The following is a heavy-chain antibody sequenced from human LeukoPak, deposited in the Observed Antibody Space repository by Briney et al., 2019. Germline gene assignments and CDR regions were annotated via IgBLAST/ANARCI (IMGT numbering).Heavy chain of an antibody. CDR2: ITVASGNT. J-gene: IGHJ4*02. V-gene: IGHV1-3*01. CDR1: GYTFITSS. CDR3: AGGSLGY. Sequence: ASVTVSCTTLGYTFITSSIYWVRQAPGQRLECLGWITVASGNTRYSENLQGRVTLTRDTSANTAYMELHNLKFEDTAVYYCAGGSLGYWGQGTLVTVSP.